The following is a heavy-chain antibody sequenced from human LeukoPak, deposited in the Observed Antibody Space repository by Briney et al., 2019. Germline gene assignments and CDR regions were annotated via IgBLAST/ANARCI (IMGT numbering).Heavy chain of an antibody. D-gene: IGHD4-17*01. CDR1: GFTFSTSA. CDR2: IIVGSGAT. J-gene: IGHJ3*01. V-gene: IGHV1-58*01. CDR3: AAELYGVYTDCCTFHL. Sequence: SVKVSCKTSGFTFSTSAVQWVRQARGQRLEWIGWIIVGSGATNYAQSLQGRFTITRDVSTNTAYMELSSLGSEDSAVYYCAAELYGVYTDCCTFHLWGQGTLVTVSS.